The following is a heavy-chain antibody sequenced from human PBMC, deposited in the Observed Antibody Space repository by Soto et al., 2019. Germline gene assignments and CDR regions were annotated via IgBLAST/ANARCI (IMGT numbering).Heavy chain of an antibody. CDR3: ARITSSSWYSDYYYYYGMDV. CDR2: ISAYNGNT. D-gene: IGHD6-13*01. J-gene: IGHJ6*02. Sequence: QVQLVQSGAEVKKPGASVKVSCKASGYTFTSYGISWVRQAPGQGLEWMGWISAYNGNTNYAQKLQGRVTMTTDTSTSTAYMELRSLRSDDTAVYYCARITSSSWYSDYYYYYGMDVWGQGTTVTVSS. V-gene: IGHV1-18*01. CDR1: GYTFTSYG.